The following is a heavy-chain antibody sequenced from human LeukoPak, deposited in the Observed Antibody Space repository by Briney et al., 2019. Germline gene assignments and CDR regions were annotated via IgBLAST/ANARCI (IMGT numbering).Heavy chain of an antibody. CDR2: ISWNSGSI. CDR1: GFTFDDYA. J-gene: IGHJ4*02. CDR3: ARGAFDYYDSSGLYYFDY. D-gene: IGHD3-22*01. V-gene: IGHV3-9*01. Sequence: AGGSLRLSCAASGFTFDDYAMHWVRQAPGKGLEWVSGISWNSGSIGYADSVKGRFTISRDNSKNTLYLQMNSLRAEDTAVYYCARGAFDYYDSSGLYYFDYWGQGTLVTVSS.